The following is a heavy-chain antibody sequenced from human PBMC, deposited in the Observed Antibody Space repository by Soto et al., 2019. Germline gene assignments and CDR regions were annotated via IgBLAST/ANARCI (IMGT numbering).Heavy chain of an antibody. CDR3: ARDYCSGGSCYFDP. CDR1: GFTFSSYA. D-gene: IGHD2-15*01. CDR2: ISYDGSNK. Sequence: GGSLRLSCAASGFTFSSYAMHWVRQAPGKGLEWVAVISYDGSNKYYADSVKGRFTISRDNSKNTLYLQMNSLRAEDTAVYYCARDYCSGGSCYFDPWGQGTLVTVSS. V-gene: IGHV3-30-3*01. J-gene: IGHJ5*02.